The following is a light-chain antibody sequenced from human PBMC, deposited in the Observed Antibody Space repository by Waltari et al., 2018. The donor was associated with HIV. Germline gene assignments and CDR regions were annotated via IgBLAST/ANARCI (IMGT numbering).Light chain of an antibody. V-gene: IGLV2-11*01. CDR1: RSGVTYNTP. CDR2: DVT. Sequence: QSALTQTRSVSGSPGQSVTISCPGARSGVTYNTPTSWYQHHPGKAPKLIIYDVTKAPSGVPDRFSGSKSGNTASLTISGLQAEDEADYYCFSYGGSLHVFGTGTEVTVL. J-gene: IGLJ1*01. CDR3: FSYGGSLHV.